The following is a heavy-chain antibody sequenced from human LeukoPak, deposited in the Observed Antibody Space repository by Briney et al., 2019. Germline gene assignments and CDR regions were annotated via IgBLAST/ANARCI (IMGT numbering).Heavy chain of an antibody. J-gene: IGHJ3*02. CDR1: GGSISSGGYY. CDR3: ARVKGDTAMVNWLPDI. V-gene: IGHV4-30-2*01. CDR2: IYHSGST. D-gene: IGHD5-18*01. Sequence: SETLSLTCTVSGGSISSGGYYWSWIRQPPGKGLEWIGYIYHSGSTYYNPSLKSRVTISVDRSKNQFSLKLSSVTAADTAVYYCARVKGDTAMVNWLPDIWGQGTMVTVSS.